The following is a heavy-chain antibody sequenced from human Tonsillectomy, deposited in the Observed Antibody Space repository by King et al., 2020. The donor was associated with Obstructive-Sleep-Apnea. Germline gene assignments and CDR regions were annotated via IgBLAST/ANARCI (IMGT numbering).Heavy chain of an antibody. CDR3: ARDYADYYDSSGYQYYFDY. CDR1: GYTFTSYG. CDR2: ISAYNGNT. V-gene: IGHV1-18*01. Sequence: VQLVESGAEVKKPGASVKVSCKASGYTFTSYGISWVRQAPGQGLEWMGWISAYNGNTNYAQKLQGRVTMTTDTSTSTAYMELRSLRSDNTAVYYCARDYADYYDSSGYQYYFDYWGQGTLVTVSS. J-gene: IGHJ4*02. D-gene: IGHD3-22*01.